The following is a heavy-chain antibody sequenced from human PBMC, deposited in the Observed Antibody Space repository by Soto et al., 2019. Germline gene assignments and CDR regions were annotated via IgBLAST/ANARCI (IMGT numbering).Heavy chain of an antibody. CDR1: VFTFSNNG. CDR3: ARDRVQMVDGLDV. V-gene: IGHV3-33*01. J-gene: IGHJ6*02. D-gene: IGHD2-15*01. Sequence: QVQLVESGGGVVQPGRSLRLSCAASVFTFSNNGMHWVRQAPGKGLEWVAVIWYDGINKYYADSVKGRFIISRDNSKNTVYLQMNSLRAEDTAVYYCARDRVQMVDGLDVWGQGTTVTVSS. CDR2: IWYDGINK.